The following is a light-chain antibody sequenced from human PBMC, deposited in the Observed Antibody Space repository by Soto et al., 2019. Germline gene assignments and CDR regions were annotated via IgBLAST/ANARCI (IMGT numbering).Light chain of an antibody. J-gene: IGKJ1*01. CDR1: QSISTW. Sequence: DIQMTQSPPTLSASVGDRVTITCRASQSISTWLAWYQQKPGKAPKLLIYKASSLESGVPSRFSGSGSGTEFTLTISSLQPDDFATDYCRHYNSYSETFGQGTKVEIK. V-gene: IGKV1-5*03. CDR3: RHYNSYSET. CDR2: KAS.